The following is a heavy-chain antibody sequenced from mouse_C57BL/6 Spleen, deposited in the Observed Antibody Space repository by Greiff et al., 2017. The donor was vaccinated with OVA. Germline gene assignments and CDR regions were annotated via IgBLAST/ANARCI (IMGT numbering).Heavy chain of an antibody. D-gene: IGHD1-1*02. J-gene: IGHJ2*01. CDR3: ARSNYLYYFDY. CDR2: IDPSDSET. CDR1: GYTFTSYW. V-gene: IGHV1-52*01. Sequence: QVQLQQPGAELVRPGSSVKLSCKASGYTFTSYWMHWVKQRPIQGLEWIGNIDPSDSETHYNQKFKDKATLTVDKSSSTAYMQLSSLTSEDSAVYYCARSNYLYYFDYWGQGTTLTVSS.